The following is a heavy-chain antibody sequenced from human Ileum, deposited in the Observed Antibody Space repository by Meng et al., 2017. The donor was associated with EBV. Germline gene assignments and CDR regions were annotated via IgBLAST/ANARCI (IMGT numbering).Heavy chain of an antibody. J-gene: IGHJ4*02. V-gene: IGHV3-74*01. D-gene: IGHD2-21*01. CDR2: INPDGSVI. Sequence: GHLGESGVGLVQPGGSRRLSCAVSGFIFSAYWMHWVRQAPGKGLVWVSRINPDGSVINYADSVKSRFTISRDNAKNTVYLQMNNLRADDTAVYYCAKDCFGDKDSWGQGTLVTVFS. CDR1: GFIFSAYW. CDR3: AKDCFGDKDS.